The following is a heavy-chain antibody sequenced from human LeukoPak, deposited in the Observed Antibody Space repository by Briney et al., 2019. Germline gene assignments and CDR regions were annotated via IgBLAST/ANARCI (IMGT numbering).Heavy chain of an antibody. CDR1: AGSVSSTTYY. CDR2: INYSGST. J-gene: IGHJ4*02. D-gene: IGHD3-10*01. CDR3: ARYVVYGSGKYCFDC. Sequence: PSETLSLTCTVSAGSVSSTTYYWSWIRQPPGKGLEWIASINYSGSTYYNPSLKSRVTISVDTSENQFSLKLSSVTAADTAVYYCARYVVYGSGKYCFDCWGQGTLVTVSS. V-gene: IGHV4-39*01.